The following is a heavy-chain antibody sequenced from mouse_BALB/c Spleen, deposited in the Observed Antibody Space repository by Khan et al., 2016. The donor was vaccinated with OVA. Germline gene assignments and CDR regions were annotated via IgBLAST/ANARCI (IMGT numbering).Heavy chain of an antibody. Sequence: EVELVESGGGLVQPGGSRKLSCAASGFTFSSFGMHWVRQAPEKGLEWVAYINSGSSTIYYADPVKGRFTISRDNPKNTLFLQMTSLRSADTAMXYCAKGNWAHWGQGNNLTGSS. CDR3: AKGNWAH. D-gene: IGHD4-1*01. J-gene: IGHJ2*01. CDR1: GFTFSSFG. V-gene: IGHV5-17*02. CDR2: INSGSSTI.